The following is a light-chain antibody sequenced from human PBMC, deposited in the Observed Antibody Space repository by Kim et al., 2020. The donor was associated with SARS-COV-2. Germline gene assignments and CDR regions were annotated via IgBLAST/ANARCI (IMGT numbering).Light chain of an antibody. J-gene: IGKJ5*01. CDR2: DAS. CDR1: QNIRDW. V-gene: IGKV1-5*01. Sequence: ASVGDRVTITSRASQNIRDWLAWYQQKPGKAPKLLIFDASSLESGDPSRFSGSGSETEFTLTISSLQPEDFATYYCQQYNTFSPAFGQGTRLEIK. CDR3: QQYNTFSPA.